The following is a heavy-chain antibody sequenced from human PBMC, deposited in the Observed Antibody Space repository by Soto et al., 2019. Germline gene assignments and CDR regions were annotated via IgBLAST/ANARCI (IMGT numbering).Heavy chain of an antibody. V-gene: IGHV3-23*01. J-gene: IGHJ3*02. Sequence: GGSLRLSCAASGFTFSSYAMSWVRQAPGKGLEWVSAISGSGGSTYYADSVKGRFTISRDNAKNSLYLQMNSLRAEDTAVYYCARDEDAFDIWGQGTMVTVSS. CDR2: ISGSGGST. CDR1: GFTFSSYA. CDR3: ARDEDAFDI.